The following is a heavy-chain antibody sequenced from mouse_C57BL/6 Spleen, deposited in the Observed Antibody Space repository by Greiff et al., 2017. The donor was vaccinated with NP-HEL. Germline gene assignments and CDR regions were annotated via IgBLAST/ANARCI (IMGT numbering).Heavy chain of an antibody. V-gene: IGHV1-15*01. J-gene: IGHJ2*01. CDR3: TKEAIYYGNYEGFDY. Sequence: QVQLQQSGAELVRPGASVTLSCKASGYTFTDFEMNWVKQTPVHGLEWIGAIDPETGGTAYNQKFKGKAILTADKSSSTAYMELRSLTSEDSAVYYCTKEAIYYGNYEGFDYWGQGTTLTVSS. D-gene: IGHD2-1*01. CDR2: IDPETGGT. CDR1: GYTFTDFE.